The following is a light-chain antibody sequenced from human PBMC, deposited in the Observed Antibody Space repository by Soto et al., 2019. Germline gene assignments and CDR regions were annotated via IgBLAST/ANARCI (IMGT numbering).Light chain of an antibody. CDR1: QSVSSN. CDR3: QQYNNWPRT. J-gene: IGKJ1*01. CDR2: RAS. V-gene: IGKV3-15*01. Sequence: EIVMTQSPATLSVSPGERATLSCRASQSVSSNLAWYQQKPGQAPRLLIYRASTRATGIPARFSGSVSGTEFTLTISSLQSEDCAVYYCQQYNNWPRTFGQGTKVEIK.